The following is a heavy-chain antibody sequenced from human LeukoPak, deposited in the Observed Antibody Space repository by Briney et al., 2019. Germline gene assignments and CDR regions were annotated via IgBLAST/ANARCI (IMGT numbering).Heavy chain of an antibody. D-gene: IGHD3-16*01. CDR2: ISYDGSNK. V-gene: IGHV3-30*18. CDR1: GFTFSSYG. Sequence: GRSLRLSCAASGFTFSSYGMHWVRQAPGEGLEWVAVISYDGSNKYYADSVKGRFTISRDNSKNTLYLQMNSLRAEDTAVYYCAKEDYDHYYFDYWGQGTLVTVSS. J-gene: IGHJ4*02. CDR3: AKEDYDHYYFDY.